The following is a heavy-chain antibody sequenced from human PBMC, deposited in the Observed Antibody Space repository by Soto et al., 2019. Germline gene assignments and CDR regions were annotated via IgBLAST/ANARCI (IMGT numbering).Heavy chain of an antibody. V-gene: IGHV3-74*01. CDR2: INSDGTTT. D-gene: IGHD4-17*01. CDR3: ARDKTTVTTFDY. Sequence: GGSLRLSCAASGFSFSHFWMHWLRQAPGKGLVWVSRINSDGTTTGYADSVKGRFTISRDNAKNTLYLHMNSLGAEDTAVYYCARDKTTVTTFDYWGQGTLVTVSS. J-gene: IGHJ4*02. CDR1: GFSFSHFW.